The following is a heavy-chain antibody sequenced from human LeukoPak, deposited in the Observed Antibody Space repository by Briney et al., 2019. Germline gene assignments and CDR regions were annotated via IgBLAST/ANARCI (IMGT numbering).Heavy chain of an antibody. J-gene: IGHJ2*01. CDR3: ARFGAPSMADWYFDL. CDR1: GYRFAGYW. D-gene: IGHD2/OR15-2a*01. CDR2: NYPDDSNT. V-gene: IGHV5-51*01. Sequence: GESLKTSCKGSGYRFAGYWLGRVRPMPGKGLECMRINYPDDSNTRYSPSFQGQVTISADKSISTAYLQWSSLKASDTAMYYCARFGAPSMADWYFDLWGRGTLVTVSS.